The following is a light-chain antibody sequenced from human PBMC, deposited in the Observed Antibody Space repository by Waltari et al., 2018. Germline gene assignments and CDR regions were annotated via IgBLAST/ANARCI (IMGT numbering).Light chain of an antibody. CDR3: QQYGTSPPWT. CDR1: QSLANNY. CDR2: AAS. Sequence: EIVLTQSPGTLSLSPGERATLSCRASQSLANNYLAWYQRKPGQAPRLLIYAASNRASCIPDRCSGSGSGTDFTLTISRLEPEDFAIYYCQQYGTSPPWTFGQGTKVEIK. J-gene: IGKJ1*01. V-gene: IGKV3-20*01.